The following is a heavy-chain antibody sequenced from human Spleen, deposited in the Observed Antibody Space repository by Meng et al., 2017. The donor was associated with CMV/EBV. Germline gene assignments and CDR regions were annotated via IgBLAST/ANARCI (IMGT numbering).Heavy chain of an antibody. CDR2: INHVGST. CDR3: ARFNYDYGHIDY. V-gene: IGHV4-34*01. Sequence: GSLRLSCGIYGGSFSGYFWSWIRQSPGKGLQWIGEINHVGSTNYSPSLESRVTISVDTSKNQFSLNLNSVTAADTAVYYCARFNYDYGHIDYWGQGTLVTVSS. D-gene: IGHD3-16*01. J-gene: IGHJ4*02. CDR1: GGSFSGYF.